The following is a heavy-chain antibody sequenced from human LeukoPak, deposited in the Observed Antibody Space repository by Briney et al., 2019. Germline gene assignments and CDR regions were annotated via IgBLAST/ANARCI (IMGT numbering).Heavy chain of an antibody. CDR3: AREQVVVGRGYYGMDV. Sequence: GGSLRLSCAASGFTVSSGYMNWVRQAPGKGLEWVSVMYSGGSTFYGDSVKGRFTISRDNSMNTLYLQMNSLRVDDTAVYYCAREQVVVGRGYYGMDVWGQGTTVTVSS. CDR1: GFTVSSGY. D-gene: IGHD2-2*01. J-gene: IGHJ6*02. CDR2: MYSGGST. V-gene: IGHV3-66*01.